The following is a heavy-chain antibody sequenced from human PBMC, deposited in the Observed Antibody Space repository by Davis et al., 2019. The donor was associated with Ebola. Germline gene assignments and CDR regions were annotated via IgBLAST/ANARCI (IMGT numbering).Heavy chain of an antibody. Sequence: SETLSLTCIVSSGSISPYYWNWIRQPPGKGLEWIGSIYYSGSTNYNPSLKSRVTISVDTSKNQFSLKLSSVTAADTAVYYCARRRGIQLWNPRFDYWGQGTLVTVSS. CDR3: ARRRGIQLWNPRFDY. CDR2: IYYSGST. D-gene: IGHD5-18*01. CDR1: SGSISPYY. V-gene: IGHV4-59*12. J-gene: IGHJ4*02.